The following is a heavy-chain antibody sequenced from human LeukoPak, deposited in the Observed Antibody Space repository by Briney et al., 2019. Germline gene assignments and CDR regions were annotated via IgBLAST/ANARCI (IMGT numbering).Heavy chain of an antibody. CDR2: VYHSGYT. Sequence: SQTLSLTCTVSGGSISSGGYYWSWIRQPPGKGPEWIGFVYHSGYTYYNPSLQSRVTLSVDTSKNQFSLNLSSLTAEDTAVYYCARAQWEQPFDYWGQGTLVTVSS. J-gene: IGHJ4*02. CDR1: GGSISSGGYY. CDR3: ARAQWEQPFDY. V-gene: IGHV4-30-2*01. D-gene: IGHD1-26*01.